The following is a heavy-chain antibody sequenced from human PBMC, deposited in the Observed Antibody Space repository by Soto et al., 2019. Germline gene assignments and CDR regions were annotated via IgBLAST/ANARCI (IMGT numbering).Heavy chain of an antibody. CDR1: GYTYSTYG. D-gene: IGHD2-2*01. V-gene: IGHV1-18*01. Sequence: DSVKVSCKASGYTYSTYGVNWVRQAPGQGLEWMGWISTYNDNTNYAQKFQGRVTMTRDTSTNTAYMELRSLRSDDTAVYYCARAAFCSRTTSYRLDVWGHGTTVT. J-gene: IGHJ6*02. CDR2: ISTYNDNT. CDR3: ARAAFCSRTTSYRLDV.